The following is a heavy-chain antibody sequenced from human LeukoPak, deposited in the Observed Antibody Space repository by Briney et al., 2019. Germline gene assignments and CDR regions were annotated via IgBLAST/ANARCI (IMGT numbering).Heavy chain of an antibody. CDR2: INHSGST. J-gene: IGHJ6*02. V-gene: IGHV4-34*01. Sequence: PSETLSLTCAVYGGSFSGYYWSWIRQPPGKGLEWIGEINHSGSTNYNPSLKSRVSISVDTSKNQFSLKLSSVTAADTAVYYCAGSKNGDYANHYYYYYGMDVWGQGTTVTVSS. CDR3: AGSKNGDYANHYYYYYGMDV. D-gene: IGHD4-17*01. CDR1: GGSFSGYY.